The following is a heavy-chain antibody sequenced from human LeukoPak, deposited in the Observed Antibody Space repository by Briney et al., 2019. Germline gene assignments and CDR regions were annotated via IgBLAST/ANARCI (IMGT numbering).Heavy chain of an antibody. D-gene: IGHD3-22*01. CDR3: AKDLTYYYDSSGLDY. CDR2: ISGSGGST. V-gene: IGHV3-23*01. CDR1: GFTFSSYA. J-gene: IGHJ4*02. Sequence: GGSLRLSCAASGFTFSSYAMSWVRQAPGKGLEWVSAISGSGGSTYYADSVKGRFTISGDNSKNTLYLQMNSLRAEDTAVYYCAKDLTYYYDSSGLDYWGQGTLVTVSS.